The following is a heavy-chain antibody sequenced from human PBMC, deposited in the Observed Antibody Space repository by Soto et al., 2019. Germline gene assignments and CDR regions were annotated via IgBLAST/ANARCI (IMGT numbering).Heavy chain of an antibody. CDR1: GGSISSSSYY. J-gene: IGHJ4*02. Sequence: SETLSLTCTVSGGSISSSSYYWGWIRQPPGKGLERIGSIYYSGSTYYNPSLKSRVTISVDTYKNQFSLKLSSVTAADTAVYYCARLRRGSVDCWGQETLVTVSS. D-gene: IGHD2-15*01. V-gene: IGHV4-39*01. CDR3: ARLRRGSVDC. CDR2: IYYSGST.